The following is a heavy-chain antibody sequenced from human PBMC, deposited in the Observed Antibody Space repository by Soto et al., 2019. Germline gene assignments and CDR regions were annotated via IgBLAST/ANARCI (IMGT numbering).Heavy chain of an antibody. V-gene: IGHV3-48*01. D-gene: IGHD1-26*01. CDR2: ISSSSSTI. J-gene: IGHJ4*02. CDR3: ARDLGTRGPYYFDY. Sequence: GGSLRLSCAASGFTFSSYSMNWVRQAPGKGLEWVSYISSSSSTIYYADSVKGRFTISRDNAKNSLYLQMNSLRAEDTAVYYCARDLGTRGPYYFDYWGQGTLVTVSS. CDR1: GFTFSSYS.